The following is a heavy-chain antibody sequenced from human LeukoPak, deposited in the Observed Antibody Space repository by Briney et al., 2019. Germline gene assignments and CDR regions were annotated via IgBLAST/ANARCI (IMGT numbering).Heavy chain of an antibody. V-gene: IGHV1-2*02. J-gene: IGHJ6*02. CDR2: INPNSGGT. D-gene: IGHD2-15*01. Sequence: VKVSCKASGYTFTSYGISWVRQAPGQGLEWMGWINPNSGGTNYAQKFQGRVTMTRDTSISTAYMELSRLRSDDTAVYYCARDVVVVVAATFTRYYYYGMDVWGQGTTVTVSS. CDR1: GYTFTSYG. CDR3: ARDVVVVVAATFTRYYYYGMDV.